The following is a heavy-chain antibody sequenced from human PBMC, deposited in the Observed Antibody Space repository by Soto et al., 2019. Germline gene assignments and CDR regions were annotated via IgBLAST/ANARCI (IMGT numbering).Heavy chain of an antibody. CDR1: GFTFSNYW. CDR3: VRTSLVVAVATREDF. J-gene: IGHJ4*02. D-gene: IGHD2-15*01. Sequence: EVQLVESGGGLVQPGESLRLSCAASGFTFSNYWMHWVSQAPGKGLVWVSRIDSDGSRITYADFVKGRFTISRDNAKNTVYLHMNILTAEDTAVYYCVRTSLVVAVATREDFWGQGTLVTVSS. CDR2: IDSDGSRI. V-gene: IGHV3-74*01.